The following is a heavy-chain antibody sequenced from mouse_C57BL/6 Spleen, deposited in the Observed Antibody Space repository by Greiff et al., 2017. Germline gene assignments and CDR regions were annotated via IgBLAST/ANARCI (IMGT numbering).Heavy chain of an antibody. Sequence: EVKLMESEGGLVQPGSSMKLSCTASGFTFSDYYMAWVRQVPEKGLEWVANINYDGSSTYYLDSLKSRFIISRDNAKNILYLQMSSLKSEDTATYYCARLYSNCFDYWGQGTTLTVSS. CDR1: GFTFSDYY. CDR3: ARLYSNCFDY. D-gene: IGHD2-5*01. V-gene: IGHV5-16*01. CDR2: INYDGSST. J-gene: IGHJ2*01.